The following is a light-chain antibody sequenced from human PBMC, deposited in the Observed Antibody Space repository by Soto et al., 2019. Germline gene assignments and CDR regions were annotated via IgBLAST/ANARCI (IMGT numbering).Light chain of an antibody. CDR3: LQYDKWPPWT. V-gene: IGKV3-15*01. CDR1: QSVGGS. J-gene: IGKJ1*01. CDR2: GAS. Sequence: EIVLTQSPATLSVSPGARVPLSCRASQSVGGSLAWYRQNPGQAPSLLVYGASTRATGIPARFSGSGSGTEFTLTISSLQSDDFAVYYCLQYDKWPPWTFGQGTKVDIK.